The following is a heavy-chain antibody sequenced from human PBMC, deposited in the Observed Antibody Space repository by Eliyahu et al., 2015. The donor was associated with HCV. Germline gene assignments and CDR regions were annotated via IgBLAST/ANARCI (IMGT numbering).Heavy chain of an antibody. CDR1: GGSISSYY. V-gene: IGHV4-59*08. Sequence: QVQLQESGPGLVKPSETLSLTCTVSGGSISSYYWSWIRQPPGKGLEWIGYIYYSGSTNYNPSLKSRVTISVDTSKNQFSLKLSSVTAADTAVYYCARHNRPDGSGSYWGQDYYYYMDVWGKGTTVTVSS. J-gene: IGHJ6*03. D-gene: IGHD3-10*01. CDR3: ARHNRPDGSGSYWGQDYYYYMDV. CDR2: IYYSGST.